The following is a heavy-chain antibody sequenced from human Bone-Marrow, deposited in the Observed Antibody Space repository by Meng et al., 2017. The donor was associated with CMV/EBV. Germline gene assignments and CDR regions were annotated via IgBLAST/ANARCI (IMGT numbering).Heavy chain of an antibody. D-gene: IGHD3-3*01. V-gene: IGHV3-9*01. CDR3: AKFRLDITIFGVVTAAGFDY. CDR2: VTWNSGSI. J-gene: IGHJ4*02. Sequence: GGSLRLSCAASGFTFDDFAMHWVRQAPGKGLEWVSGVTWNSGSIAYADSVKGRFTVSKDNAKNTLYLQMNSLRAEDTAVYYCAKFRLDITIFGVVTAAGFDYWGQGTLVTVSS. CDR1: GFTFDDFA.